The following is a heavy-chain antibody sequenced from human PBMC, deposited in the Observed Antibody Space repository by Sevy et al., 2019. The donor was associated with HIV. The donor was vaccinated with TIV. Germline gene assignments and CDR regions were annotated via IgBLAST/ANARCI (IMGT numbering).Heavy chain of an antibody. CDR1: GFTFRNFG. D-gene: IGHD3-10*01. Sequence: GGSLRLSCVGSGFTFRNFGVHWLRQAPGKGLEWLSVVSYDGSSNYYVDSVKGRFIVSRDNSKNTLYLQMNSLRTEDTAVYYCARGGSWDYYHYGVDVWGQGTTVTVSS. V-gene: IGHV3-30*03. J-gene: IGHJ6*02. CDR3: ARGGSWDYYHYGVDV. CDR2: VSYDGSSN.